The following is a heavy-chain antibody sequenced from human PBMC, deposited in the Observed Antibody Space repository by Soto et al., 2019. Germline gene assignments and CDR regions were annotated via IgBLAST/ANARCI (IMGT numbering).Heavy chain of an antibody. V-gene: IGHV4-30-4*01. J-gene: IGHJ6*04. Sequence: SETLSLTCTVSGGSISSADYYWSWVRQPPGKGLEWIGYIYYSGSTFFNPSLKSRVTISKDTSRNQFSLRLNSVTAADTAVYYGARAIVVTIGGMDVWGKGTTVTVAS. D-gene: IGHD5-12*01. CDR1: GGSISSADYY. CDR3: ARAIVVTIGGMDV. CDR2: IYYSGST.